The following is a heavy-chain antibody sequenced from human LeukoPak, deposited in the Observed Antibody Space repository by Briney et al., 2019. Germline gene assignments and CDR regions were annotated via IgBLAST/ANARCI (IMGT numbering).Heavy chain of an antibody. V-gene: IGHV4-39*07. D-gene: IGHD1-26*01. CDR2: IYYSGST. CDR1: GGSISSSNFY. CDR3: ARGPMYSASYNY. J-gene: IGHJ4*02. Sequence: TSETLSLTCTVSGGSISSSNFYWGWIRRPPGEGLEWIGSIYYSGSTYYNPSLKSRVTISVATSKNQFSLKLSSVTAADTAVYYCARGPMYSASYNYWGQGTLVTVSS.